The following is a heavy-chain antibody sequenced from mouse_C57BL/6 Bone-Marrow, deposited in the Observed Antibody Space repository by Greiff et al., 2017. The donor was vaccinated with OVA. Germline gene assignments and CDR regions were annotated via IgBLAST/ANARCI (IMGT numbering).Heavy chain of an antibody. V-gene: IGHV5-17*01. CDR3: ARAGREVYYFDY. D-gene: IGHD4-1*01. CDR2: ISSGSSTI. Sequence: EVMLVESGGGLVKPGGSLKLSCAASGFTFSDYGMHWVRQAPEKGLEWVAYISSGSSTIYYADTVKGRFTISRDNAKNTLFLQMTSLRSEDTAMYYCARAGREVYYFDYWGQGTTLTVSS. J-gene: IGHJ2*01. CDR1: GFTFSDYG.